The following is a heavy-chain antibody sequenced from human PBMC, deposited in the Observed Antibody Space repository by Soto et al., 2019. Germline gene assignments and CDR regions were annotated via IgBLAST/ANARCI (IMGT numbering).Heavy chain of an antibody. J-gene: IGHJ6*02. Sequence: SETLSLTCTVSGGSIRSYYWSWIRQPPGKGLEWIGYIYYSGSTNYNPSLKSRVTISVDTSKNQFSLKLSSVTAADTAVYYCARSRGYSGFPYYYGMDVWGQGTTVTVSS. CDR3: ARSRGYSGFPYYYGMDV. V-gene: IGHV4-59*01. D-gene: IGHD5-12*01. CDR2: IYYSGST. CDR1: GGSIRSYY.